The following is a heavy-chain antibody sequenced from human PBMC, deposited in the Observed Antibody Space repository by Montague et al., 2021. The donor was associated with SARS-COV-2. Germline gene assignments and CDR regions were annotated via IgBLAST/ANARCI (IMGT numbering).Heavy chain of an antibody. CDR3: VRGAEEAHFAMDV. V-gene: IGHV4-39*02. CDR1: GGFTSDSYY. D-gene: IGHD3-10*01. Sequence: SETLSLTCIVSGGFTSDSYYWAWIRQAPGKGLEWLGSLYRSGSVYSNPSLKSRVSISVDKSKDHFSLRLTSATAAETAVYYCVRGAEEAHFAMDVWGQGTTVTVSS. J-gene: IGHJ6*02. CDR2: LYRSGSV.